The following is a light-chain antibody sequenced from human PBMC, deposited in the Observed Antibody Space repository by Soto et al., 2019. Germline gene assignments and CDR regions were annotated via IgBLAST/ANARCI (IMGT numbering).Light chain of an antibody. Sequence: DIQMTQSPSLVSASVGDSVSISCRASQDISWRLAWFQQRPGKAPRLLVYAASTLQSGVPSRFSGSGSGTDFTPNISSLHPEDFATYFCQQAKTFPRTFGQGTKVDVK. CDR2: AAS. CDR1: QDISWR. J-gene: IGKJ1*01. V-gene: IGKV1-12*01. CDR3: QQAKTFPRT.